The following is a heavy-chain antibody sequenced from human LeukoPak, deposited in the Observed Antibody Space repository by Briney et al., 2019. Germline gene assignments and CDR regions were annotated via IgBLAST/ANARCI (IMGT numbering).Heavy chain of an antibody. CDR2: ISQTGIT. J-gene: IGHJ4*02. V-gene: IGHV4-34*01. CDR3: ARGPGYGGHDYNFDY. Sequence: PSETLSLTCAVYGGFFSDYYWSWIRQTPGQGLEWIGEISQTGITSYNPSLKSRLTISLDTSKNRFSLKLTSVTAADTAVYYCARGPGYGGHDYNFDYWGQGTLVTVSS. D-gene: IGHD5-12*01. CDR1: GGFFSDYY.